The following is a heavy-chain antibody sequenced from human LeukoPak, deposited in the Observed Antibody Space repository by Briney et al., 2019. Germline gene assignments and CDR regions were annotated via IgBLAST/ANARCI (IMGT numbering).Heavy chain of an antibody. Sequence: SETLSLTCTVSGGSISSSSYYWGWIRQPPGKGLEWIGSIYYSGSTYYNPSLKSRVTISVDTSKNQFSLKLSSVTAADTAVYYCARDERSITGTPYDAFDIWGQGTMVTVPS. CDR1: GGSISSSSYY. CDR2: IYYSGST. V-gene: IGHV4-39*07. J-gene: IGHJ3*02. CDR3: ARDERSITGTPYDAFDI. D-gene: IGHD1-20*01.